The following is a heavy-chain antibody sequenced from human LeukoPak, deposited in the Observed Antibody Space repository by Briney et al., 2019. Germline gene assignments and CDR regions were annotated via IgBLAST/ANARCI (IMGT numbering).Heavy chain of an antibody. V-gene: IGHV4-59*12. CDR2: IFYIGST. J-gene: IGHJ3*02. Sequence: PSETLSLTCTVSGGSISSYYWSWIRQSPGKGREGIGYIFYIGSTNYNPSLKSRVTISVDTSKNQFSLKLSSVTAADTSVYYCARDLKTSNDAFDIWGQGTMVTVSS. CDR1: GGSISSYY. CDR3: ARDLKTSNDAFDI.